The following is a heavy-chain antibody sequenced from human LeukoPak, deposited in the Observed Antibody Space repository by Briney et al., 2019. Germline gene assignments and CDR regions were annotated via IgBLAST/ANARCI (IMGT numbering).Heavy chain of an antibody. J-gene: IGHJ4*02. CDR3: ARDRSYGDYDYFDY. CDR2: IYYSGST. D-gene: IGHD4-17*01. V-gene: IGHV4-39*07. CDR1: GGSISSRSYY. Sequence: SETLSLTCSVSGGSISSRSYYWGWLRQPPGRGLEWIGSIYYSGSTYYNPSLKSRVTISVDTSKNQFSLKLSSVTAADTAVYYCARDRSYGDYDYFDYWGQGTLVTVSS.